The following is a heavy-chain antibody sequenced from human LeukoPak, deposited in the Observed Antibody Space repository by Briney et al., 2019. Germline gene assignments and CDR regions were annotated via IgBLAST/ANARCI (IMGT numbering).Heavy chain of an antibody. J-gene: IGHJ6*02. D-gene: IGHD3-22*01. CDR2: FKSDGSRK. Sequence: GGSLTLSRGPSGFSFRSYWMHWARHPPGKGLVWVSRFKSDGSRKDYSDSVKGRFIISRDNAKNTLYLQMSSLRVEDTAVYYCARDSYYYDDRGSHYYGIDVWGHGTTVTVSS. CDR3: ARDSYYYDDRGSHYYGIDV. CDR1: GFSFRSYW. V-gene: IGHV3-74*01.